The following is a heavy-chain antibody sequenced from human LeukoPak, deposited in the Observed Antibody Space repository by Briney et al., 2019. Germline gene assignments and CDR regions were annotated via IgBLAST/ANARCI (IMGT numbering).Heavy chain of an antibody. V-gene: IGHV4-59*08. CDR1: GGSISSYY. J-gene: IGHJ4*02. Sequence: SETLSLTCTVSGGSISSYYWSWIRQPPGKGLEWIGYIYYSGSTNYNPSLKSRVTISVDTSKNQFSLKLSSVTAADTAVYYCARHSAAGRSKAFDYWGQGTLVTVSS. D-gene: IGHD6-13*01. CDR3: ARHSAAGRSKAFDY. CDR2: IYYSGST.